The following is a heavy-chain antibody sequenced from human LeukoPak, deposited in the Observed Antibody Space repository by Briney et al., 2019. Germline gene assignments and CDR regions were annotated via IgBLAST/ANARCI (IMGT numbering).Heavy chain of an antibody. CDR3: ARDGPLVRGVTDFDY. D-gene: IGHD3-10*01. J-gene: IGHJ4*02. CDR1: GYSFIRYH. Sequence: EASVKVSCKASGYSFIRYHIHWVRQAPGQGLEWMGVLKLYDGSISHAQKLQGRVTMTTDTSTSTAYMELRSLRSDDTAVYYCARDGPLVRGVTDFDYWGQGTLVTVSS. CDR2: LKLYDGSI. V-gene: IGHV1-46*01.